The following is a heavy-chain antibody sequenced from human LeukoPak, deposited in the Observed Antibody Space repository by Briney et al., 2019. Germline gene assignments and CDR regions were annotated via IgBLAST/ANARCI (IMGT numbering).Heavy chain of an antibody. CDR3: ARHDGPRVYSEFDR. CDR1: GGSISSSSYY. CDR2: IYYSGST. D-gene: IGHD6-13*01. J-gene: IGHJ5*02. Sequence: SETLSLTCTVSGGSISSSSYYWGWIRQPPGKGLEWIGSIYYSGSTYNNPSLKSRATISVDTSKNQFSLKLSSVTAADTAVYYCARHDGPRVYSEFDRWGQGTLVTVSS. V-gene: IGHV4-39*01.